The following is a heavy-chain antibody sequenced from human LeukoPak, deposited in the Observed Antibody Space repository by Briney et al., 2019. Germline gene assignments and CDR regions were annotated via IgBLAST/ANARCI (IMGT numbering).Heavy chain of an antibody. CDR1: GFTFSNSW. Sequence: PGGSLRLSCVASGFTFSNSWMHWVRLAPGKGLVWVSRISSDGSSTNYADSVKDRFTISRDNAKNTLYLQMNSLRAETSAVDYXARXGGVXXFGFDIXGQGTTVTVSS. CDR3: ARXGGVXXFGFDI. CDR2: ISSDGSST. J-gene: IGHJ3*02. D-gene: IGHD3-16*01. V-gene: IGHV3-74*01.